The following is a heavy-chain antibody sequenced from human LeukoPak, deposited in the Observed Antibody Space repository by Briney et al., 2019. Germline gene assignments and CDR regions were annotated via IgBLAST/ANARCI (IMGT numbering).Heavy chain of an antibody. CDR3: ARQGNGYSRVDY. Sequence: PSETLSLTCAVSDYSISSGYYWGWIRQPPGKGLGWIGSIYHSGNTYYNPSLKSRFTISIDTSKNQFFLKVNSVTDADTATYYCARQGNGYSRVDYWGQGTLVTVSS. CDR2: IYHSGNT. V-gene: IGHV4-38-2*01. J-gene: IGHJ4*02. D-gene: IGHD5-24*01. CDR1: DYSISSGYY.